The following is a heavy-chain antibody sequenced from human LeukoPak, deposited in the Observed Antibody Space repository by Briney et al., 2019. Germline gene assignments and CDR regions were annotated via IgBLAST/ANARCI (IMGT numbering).Heavy chain of an antibody. CDR3: ARGPSVAAHLDY. D-gene: IGHD5-12*01. CDR1: GGSISSNNW. Sequence: SETLSLTCAVSGGSISSNNWWSWVRQPPGKGLEWIGEIYHHGATNYNPSLKSRVTLSVDKSKKQSSLELSSVTATDPSVSDCARGPSVAAHLDYWGQGTLVTVSS. CDR2: IYHHGAT. V-gene: IGHV4-4*02. J-gene: IGHJ4*02.